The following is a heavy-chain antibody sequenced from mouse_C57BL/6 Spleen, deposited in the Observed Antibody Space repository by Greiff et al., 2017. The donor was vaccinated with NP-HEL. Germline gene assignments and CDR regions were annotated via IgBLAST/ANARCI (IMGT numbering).Heavy chain of an antibody. CDR3: ARRGDYDGTGYAMDY. V-gene: IGHV1-39*01. D-gene: IGHD2-4*01. CDR1: GYSFTDYN. CDR2: INPNYGTT. Sequence: EVQLQQSGPELVKPGASVKISCKASGYSFTDYNMNWVKQSNGKSLEWIGVINPNYGTTSYNQKFKGKATVTVDQSSSTAYMQLNSLTSEDSAVYYCARRGDYDGTGYAMDYWGQGTAVTVSS. J-gene: IGHJ4*01.